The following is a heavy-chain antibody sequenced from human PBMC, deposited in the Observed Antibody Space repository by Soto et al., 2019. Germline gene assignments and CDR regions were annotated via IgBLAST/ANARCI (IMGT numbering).Heavy chain of an antibody. D-gene: IGHD3-22*01. Sequence: GESVKISCKASGYTFTSYWIGWARQMPGKGLEWMGIIYPSNSETRFSPSFQGQVTLSADKSIFTAYLQWSSLKASDTAMYYCARQGYHYDTYSFGYWGQGTLVTVSS. CDR3: ARQGYHYDTYSFGY. CDR2: IYPSNSET. J-gene: IGHJ4*02. V-gene: IGHV5-51*01. CDR1: GYTFTSYW.